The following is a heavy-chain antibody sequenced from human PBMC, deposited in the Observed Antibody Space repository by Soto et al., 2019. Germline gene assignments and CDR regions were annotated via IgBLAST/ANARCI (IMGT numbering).Heavy chain of an antibody. Sequence: SVKVSCKASGGTFSSYAISWVRQAPGQGLEWMGGIIPIFGTANYAQKFQGRVTITADESTSTAYMELSSLRSEDTAVYYCAREGIAVRSNYYYGMDVWGQGTTVTFSS. CDR2: IIPIFGTA. V-gene: IGHV1-69*13. CDR3: AREGIAVRSNYYYGMDV. CDR1: GGTFSSYA. D-gene: IGHD6-19*01. J-gene: IGHJ6*02.